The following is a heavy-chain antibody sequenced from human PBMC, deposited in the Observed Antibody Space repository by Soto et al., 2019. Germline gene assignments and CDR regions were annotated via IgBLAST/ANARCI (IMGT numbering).Heavy chain of an antibody. Sequence: GESLKISCAASGFTFSSYAMSWVRQAPGKGLEWVSAISGSGGSTYYADSVKGRFTISRDNSKNTLYLQMNSLRVEDTAVYYCAKVYPGRYGMDVWGQGTTVTVSS. J-gene: IGHJ6*02. CDR1: GFTFSSYA. V-gene: IGHV3-23*01. CDR2: ISGSGGST. CDR3: AKVYPGRYGMDV. D-gene: IGHD6-13*01.